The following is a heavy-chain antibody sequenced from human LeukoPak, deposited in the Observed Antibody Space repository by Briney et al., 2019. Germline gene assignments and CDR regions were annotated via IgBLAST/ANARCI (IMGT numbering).Heavy chain of an antibody. Sequence: GGSLRLSCAASGFTFSSYAMSWVRQAPGKGLEWVSSISSSSSYIYYADSVKGRFTISRDNAKNSLYLQMNSLRAEDTAVYYCARDREQLVEVTFDYWGQGTLVTVSS. V-gene: IGHV3-21*01. CDR1: GFTFSSYA. J-gene: IGHJ4*02. CDR3: ARDREQLVEVTFDY. D-gene: IGHD6-13*01. CDR2: ISSSSSYI.